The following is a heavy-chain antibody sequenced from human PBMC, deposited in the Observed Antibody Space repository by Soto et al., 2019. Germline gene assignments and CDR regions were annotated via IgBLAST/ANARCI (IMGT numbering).Heavy chain of an antibody. D-gene: IGHD3-22*01. V-gene: IGHV1-8*01. CDR3: ARELTMIVDN. CDR2: MNPNSGNT. CDR1: GYTFTSYD. Sequence: QVQLVQSGAEVKKPGASVKVSCKASGYTFTSYDVNWVRQATGQGLEWLGWMNPNSGNTGYAQKFQGRVTMTRNTSISTSYMELSGLRSEDTAVYYCARELTMIVDNWGQGTLVAVSS. J-gene: IGHJ4*02.